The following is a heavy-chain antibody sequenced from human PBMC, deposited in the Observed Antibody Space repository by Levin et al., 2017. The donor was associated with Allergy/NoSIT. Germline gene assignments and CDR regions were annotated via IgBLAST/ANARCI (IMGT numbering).Heavy chain of an antibody. V-gene: IGHV3-33*01. CDR1: GFTFSSYG. CDR3: ARDTYGDAGYFDR. CDR2: IWYDGSNK. Sequence: GGSLRLSCAASGFTFSSYGMHWVRQAPGKGLEWVAVIWYDGSNKYYADSVKGRFTISRDNSKNTLYLQMNSLRAEDTAVYYCARDTYGDAGYFDRWGRGTLVTVSS. J-gene: IGHJ2*01. D-gene: IGHD4-17*01.